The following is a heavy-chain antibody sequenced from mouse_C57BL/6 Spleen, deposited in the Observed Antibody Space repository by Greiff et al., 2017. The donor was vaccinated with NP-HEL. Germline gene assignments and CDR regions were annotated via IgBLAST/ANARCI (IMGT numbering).Heavy chain of an antibody. CDR3: ASSRTTVAYGMDY. D-gene: IGHD1-1*01. V-gene: IGHV1-9*01. CDR2: ILPGSGST. Sequence: QVQLQQSGAELMKPGASVKLSCKAPGYTFTGYWIEWVKQRPGHGLEWLGDILPGSGSTNYNEKFKGKATFTADKSSNTAYMQLSSLTTEDSAIYYCASSRTTVAYGMDYWGQGTSVTVSS. J-gene: IGHJ4*01. CDR1: GYTFTGYW.